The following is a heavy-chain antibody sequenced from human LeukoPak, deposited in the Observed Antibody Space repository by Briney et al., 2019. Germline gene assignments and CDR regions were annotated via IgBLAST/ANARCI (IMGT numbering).Heavy chain of an antibody. CDR3: ARTGYSSSWYQATGDNWFDP. CDR2: ISSSSSYI. D-gene: IGHD6-13*01. CDR1: GFTFGSYS. J-gene: IGHJ5*02. Sequence: GGSLRLSCAASGFTFGSYSMNWVRQAPGKGLEWVSSISSSSSYIYYADSVKGRFTISRDNAKNSLYLQMNSLRAEDTAVYYCARTGYSSSWYQATGDNWFDPWGQGTLVTVSS. V-gene: IGHV3-21*01.